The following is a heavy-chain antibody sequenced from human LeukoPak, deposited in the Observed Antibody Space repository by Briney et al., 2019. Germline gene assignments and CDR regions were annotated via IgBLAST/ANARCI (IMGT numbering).Heavy chain of an antibody. J-gene: IGHJ5*02. CDR2: I. D-gene: IGHD3-22*01. V-gene: IGHV4-30-4*07. CDR3: ARSPLAFYDSSGYPRVWFDP. Sequence: SETLSLTCTVSGDSISSGGYSWGWLRQPPGRGLEWIGYIYHIGYISQSGNIYQNPSLKSRVTISLDTSRNQFSLKLSSVTAADTAVYYCARSPLAFYDSSGYPRVWFDPWGQGTLVTVSS. CDR1: GDSISSGGYS.